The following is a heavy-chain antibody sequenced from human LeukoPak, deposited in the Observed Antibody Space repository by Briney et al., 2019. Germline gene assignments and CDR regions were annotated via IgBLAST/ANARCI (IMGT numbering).Heavy chain of an antibody. J-gene: IGHJ4*02. Sequence: GGSLRLSCAASGFTFSDYYMSWIRQAPGKGLEWVSYISSSGSTIYYVDSVKGRFTISRDNAKNSLSLQMNSLRAEDTAVYYCASPRHSSGWYLFDYWGQGTLVTVSS. V-gene: IGHV3-11*04. CDR3: ASPRHSSGWYLFDY. CDR1: GFTFSDYY. D-gene: IGHD6-19*01. CDR2: ISSSGSTI.